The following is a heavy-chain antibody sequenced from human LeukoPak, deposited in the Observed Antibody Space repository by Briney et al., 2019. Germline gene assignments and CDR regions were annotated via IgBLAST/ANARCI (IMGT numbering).Heavy chain of an antibody. D-gene: IGHD6-19*01. V-gene: IGHV3-21*01. CDR1: GFTVSNNY. Sequence: PGGSLRLSCAASGFTVSNNYISWVRQAPGKGLEWVSSITSPVGRMYYADSLKGRITISRDNARSTLYLQMNSLRAEDTAVYYCATDGRSSGWYGFDYWGQGVLVTVSS. CDR2: ITSPVGRM. J-gene: IGHJ4*02. CDR3: ATDGRSSGWYGFDY.